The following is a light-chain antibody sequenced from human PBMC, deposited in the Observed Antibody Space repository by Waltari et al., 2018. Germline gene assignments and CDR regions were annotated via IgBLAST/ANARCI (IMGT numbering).Light chain of an antibody. J-gene: IGKJ3*01. CDR2: GAS. V-gene: IGKV3-15*01. CDR1: QSVGYS. Sequence: EIVMTQSPATLSVFPGERAALSCRASQSVGYSLAWYQQKPGQAPRLLIYGASSRATGFPARFSASGSGTEFTLTISSLQSEDVAFYFCQEYNKWPPPFTFGPGTKVDI. CDR3: QEYNKWPPPFT.